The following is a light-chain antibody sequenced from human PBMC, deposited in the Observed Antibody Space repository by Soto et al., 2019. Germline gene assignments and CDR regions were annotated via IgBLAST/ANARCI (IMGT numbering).Light chain of an antibody. CDR3: QQYGSSPRT. V-gene: IGKV3-20*01. CDR2: SAS. Sequence: EVAMTPNQSTLSVSPVVRSTRSCSARHSVSAHNLAWYQQTAGQAPRLLIYSASARATGIPDRFSGSGSGTDFTLTISRLEPEDLAVYYCQQYGSSPRTFGRGTKVDIK. J-gene: IGKJ1*01. CDR1: HSVSAHN.